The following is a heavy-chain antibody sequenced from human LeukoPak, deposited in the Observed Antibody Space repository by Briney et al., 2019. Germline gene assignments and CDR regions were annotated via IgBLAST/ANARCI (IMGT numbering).Heavy chain of an antibody. CDR2: IYYSGST. CDR1: GGSISSSSYY. V-gene: IGHV4-39*07. J-gene: IGHJ4*02. Sequence: SETLSLTCTVSGGSISSSSYYWGWIRQPPGKGLEWIGSIYYSGSTYYNPSLKSRVTISVDTSKNQFSLKLSSVTAADTAVYYCARGHVYYDSTWQFDYWGQGTLVTVSS. D-gene: IGHD3-22*01. CDR3: ARGHVYYDSTWQFDY.